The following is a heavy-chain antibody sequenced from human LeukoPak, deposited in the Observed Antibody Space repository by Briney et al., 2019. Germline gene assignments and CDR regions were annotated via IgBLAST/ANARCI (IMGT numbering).Heavy chain of an antibody. CDR1: GFPFSSYW. Sequence: PGGSLRLSCVASGFPFSSYWMTWVRQAPGKGLEWVANIKQDGSKKSYVDSVKGRFTISRDNAKTSLYLQMDSLRAEDTAVYYCARNRGWLQFDYWGQGTLVTVSS. V-gene: IGHV3-7*03. CDR3: ARNRGWLQFDY. D-gene: IGHD5-12*01. J-gene: IGHJ4*02. CDR2: IKQDGSKK.